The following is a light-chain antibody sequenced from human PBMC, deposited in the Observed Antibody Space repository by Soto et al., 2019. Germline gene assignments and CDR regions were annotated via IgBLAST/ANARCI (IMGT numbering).Light chain of an antibody. Sequence: QSVLTQPPSVSAAPGQKVTISCSGSSSNIGNNYVSWYQQLPGTAPKLLIYDNNKRPSGIPDRFSGSKSGTSATLGITRLQTGDEADYYCGTWDSSLSAFYVFGTGTKVTVL. CDR3: GTWDSSLSAFYV. V-gene: IGLV1-51*01. J-gene: IGLJ1*01. CDR1: SSNIGNNY. CDR2: DNN.